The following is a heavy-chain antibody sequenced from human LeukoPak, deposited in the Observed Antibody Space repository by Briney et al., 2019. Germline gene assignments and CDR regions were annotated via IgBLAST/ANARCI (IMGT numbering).Heavy chain of an antibody. J-gene: IGHJ4*02. Sequence: GGSLRLSCAASGFTFSSYGMSWVRQAPGKGLEWVSVISSSGESTFYADSVQGRFTVSRDNSKNTVYLQMDSLRAEDTALYYCAKDRSYGNWYRDFDSWGQGTLVTVSS. D-gene: IGHD6-13*01. CDR1: GFTFSSYG. CDR2: ISSSGEST. CDR3: AKDRSYGNWYRDFDS. V-gene: IGHV3-23*01.